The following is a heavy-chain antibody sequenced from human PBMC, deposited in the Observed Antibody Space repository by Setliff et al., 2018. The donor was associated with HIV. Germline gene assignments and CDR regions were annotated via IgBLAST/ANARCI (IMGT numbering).Heavy chain of an antibody. CDR2: IGGSGSAR. Sequence: GSLRLSCAASGFTVSNDYITWVRQTPGKGLEWVSYIGGSGSARYYADSVKGRFTIFRDNAKNAGYLQMNSLRAEDTAVYYCVRDARGGRLVSVYYFDSWGQGTLVTVSS. CDR3: VRDARGGRLVSVYYFDS. V-gene: IGHV3-11*04. D-gene: IGHD6-19*01. CDR1: GFTVSNDY. J-gene: IGHJ4*02.